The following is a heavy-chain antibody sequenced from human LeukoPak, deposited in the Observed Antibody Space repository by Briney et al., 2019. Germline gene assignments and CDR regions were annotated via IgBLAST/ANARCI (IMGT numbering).Heavy chain of an antibody. CDR3: AREGGTVTPGLDY. D-gene: IGHD4-17*01. CDR2: IYYSGST. V-gene: IGHV4-31*01. Sequence: SETLSLTCTVSGGSISSGGYYWSWIRQHPGKGLEWIGYIYYSGSTYYNPALKSQVTISVDTSKNQFSLKLSSVTAADTGVYYCAREGGTVTPGLDYWGQGTLVNVSS. J-gene: IGHJ4*02. CDR1: GGSISSGGYY.